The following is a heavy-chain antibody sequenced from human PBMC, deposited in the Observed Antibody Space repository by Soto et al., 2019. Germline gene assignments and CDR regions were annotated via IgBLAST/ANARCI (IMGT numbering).Heavy chain of an antibody. CDR1: GCSISSGDYY. J-gene: IGHJ5*02. CDR2: IYYSGST. Sequence: PSETLSLTCTVSGCSISSGDYYWSWIRQPAGKGLEWIGYIYYSGSTYYNPSLKSRVTISVDTSKNQFSLKLSSVTAADTAVYYCARDQDYCSSTSCYVGVSTWGQGTLVTVSS. V-gene: IGHV4-30-4*01. CDR3: ARDQDYCSSTSCYVGVST. D-gene: IGHD2-2*01.